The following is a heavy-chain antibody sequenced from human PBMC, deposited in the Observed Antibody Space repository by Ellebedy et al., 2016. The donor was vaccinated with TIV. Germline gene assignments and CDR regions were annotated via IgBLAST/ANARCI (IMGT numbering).Heavy chain of an antibody. CDR3: AKLAGIHPWYFDH. V-gene: IGHV3-7*03. Sequence: PGGSLRLSCAASGFTFSTYWMSWVRQAPGKGLEWVANIKQDGSEKYYVDSVKGRFTISRDNAKNSLFLQMNSLRAEDTAVYYCAKLAGIHPWYFDHWGQGTLVPVSS. D-gene: IGHD2-15*01. CDR2: IKQDGSEK. J-gene: IGHJ4*02. CDR1: GFTFSTYW.